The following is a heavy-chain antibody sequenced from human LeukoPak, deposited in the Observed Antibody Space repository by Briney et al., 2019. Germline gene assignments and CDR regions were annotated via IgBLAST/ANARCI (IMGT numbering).Heavy chain of an antibody. Sequence: GGSLRLSCAASGFTFSSHAMSWIRQAPGKGLEWVSYISSSGSTIYYADSVKGRFTISRDNAKNSLYLQMNSLRAEDTAVYYCATPYYDILTGLRDAFDIWGQGTMVTVSS. CDR2: ISSSGSTI. CDR1: GFTFSSHA. V-gene: IGHV3-11*01. CDR3: ATPYYDILTGLRDAFDI. D-gene: IGHD3-9*01. J-gene: IGHJ3*02.